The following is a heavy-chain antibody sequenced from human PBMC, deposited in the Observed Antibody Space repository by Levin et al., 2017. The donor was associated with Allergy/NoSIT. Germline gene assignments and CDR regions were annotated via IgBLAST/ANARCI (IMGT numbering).Heavy chain of an antibody. J-gene: IGHJ4*02. CDR3: AKPGRGMVGASYFDY. CDR2: IIASGGST. V-gene: IGHV3-23*01. CDR1: GFTFSSYA. D-gene: IGHD1-26*01. Sequence: HPGGSLRLSCAASGFTFSSYAMNWVRQAPGKGLEWVSSIIASGGSTYFADSVKGRFTIYRDNSKSTLYLQMNSLRAEDAAVYYCAKPGRGMVGASYFDYWGQGSLVTVSS.